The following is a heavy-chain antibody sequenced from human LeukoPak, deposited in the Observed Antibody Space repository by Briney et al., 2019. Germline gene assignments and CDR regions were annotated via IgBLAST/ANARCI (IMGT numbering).Heavy chain of an antibody. CDR2: ISSGSSTI. CDR1: GFTFSSYS. Sequence: GGSLRLSCAASGFTFSSYSMNWVRQAPGKGLEWVSYISSGSSTIYYADSVKGRFTISRDNSKNTLYLQMNSLRAEDTAVYYCAKFLPTHIVVANYYFDYWGQGTLVTVSS. J-gene: IGHJ4*02. D-gene: IGHD2-21*01. CDR3: AKFLPTHIVVANYYFDY. V-gene: IGHV3-48*01.